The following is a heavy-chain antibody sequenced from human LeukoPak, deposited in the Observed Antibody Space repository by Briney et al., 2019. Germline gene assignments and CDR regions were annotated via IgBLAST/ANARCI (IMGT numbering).Heavy chain of an antibody. J-gene: IGHJ4*02. Sequence: GGSLRLSCAASGFTFSSYAMSWLRQAPGKGLEWVSAISGSGGSTYYADSVKGRFTISRDNSKNMLYLQMNSLRAEDTAVYYCAKVGQDYVWGSYRPTGYFDYWGQGTLVTVSS. D-gene: IGHD3-16*02. CDR3: AKVGQDYVWGSYRPTGYFDY. CDR2: ISGSGGST. CDR1: GFTFSSYA. V-gene: IGHV3-23*01.